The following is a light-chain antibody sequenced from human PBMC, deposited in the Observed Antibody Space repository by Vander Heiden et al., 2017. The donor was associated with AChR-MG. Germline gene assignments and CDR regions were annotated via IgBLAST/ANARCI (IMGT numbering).Light chain of an antibody. CDR1: QSVSSN. J-gene: IGKJ1*01. CDR3: QQYNNWPPGT. V-gene: IGKV3-15*01. Sequence: ETVMTQSPATLSVYPGERATLSCRASQSVSSNLAWYQQKPGQAPRLLIYGASTRATGIPARFSGSGSGTEFTLTISSLQSEDFAVYYCQQYNNWPPGTFGQGTKVEIK. CDR2: GAS.